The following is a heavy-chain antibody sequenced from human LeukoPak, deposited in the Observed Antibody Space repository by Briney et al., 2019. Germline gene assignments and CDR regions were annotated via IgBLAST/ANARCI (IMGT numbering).Heavy chain of an antibody. Sequence: QTGGSLRLSCAASGFTFSSYGMHWVRQAPGKGLEWVAVISYDGSNKYYADSVKGRFTISRDNSKNTLYLQMNSLRAEDTAVYYCAKSGGHIVVVPAGPHDYWGQGTQVTVSS. D-gene: IGHD2-2*01. CDR1: GFTFSSYG. V-gene: IGHV3-30*18. J-gene: IGHJ4*02. CDR2: ISYDGSNK. CDR3: AKSGGHIVVVPAGPHDY.